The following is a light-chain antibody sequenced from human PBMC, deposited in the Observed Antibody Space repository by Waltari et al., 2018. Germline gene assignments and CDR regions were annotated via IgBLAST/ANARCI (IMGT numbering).Light chain of an antibody. CDR2: EDN. CDR3: QSYGSGVI. V-gene: IGLV6-57*03. CDR1: SGSIASNY. Sequence: NFMLTQPHSVSESPGKTVTISCTRSSGSIASNYAQWYQQRPGSASTTVIYEDNQRPSGVPDRFSGSIDSSSNSASLTISGLRTEDEADYYCQSYGSGVIFGGGTKLTVL. J-gene: IGLJ2*01.